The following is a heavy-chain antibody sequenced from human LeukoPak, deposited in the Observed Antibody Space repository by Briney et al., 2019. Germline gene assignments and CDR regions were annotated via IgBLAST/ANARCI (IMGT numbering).Heavy chain of an antibody. CDR1: GGSISSYY. D-gene: IGHD4-23*01. J-gene: IGHJ2*01. Sequence: PSETLSLTCTVSGGSISSYYWSWIRQPPGKGLEWIGYIYYSGSTNYNPSLKSRVTISVDTSKNQFSLKLSSVTAADTAVYYRAREVVTVRYFDLWGRGTLVTVSS. V-gene: IGHV4-59*01. CDR2: IYYSGST. CDR3: AREVVTVRYFDL.